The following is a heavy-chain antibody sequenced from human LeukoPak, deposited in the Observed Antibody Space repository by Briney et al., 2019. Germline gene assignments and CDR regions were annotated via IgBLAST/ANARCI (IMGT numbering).Heavy chain of an antibody. D-gene: IGHD3-9*01. Sequence: GGSLRLSCAASGFTFSSYWMSWVRQAPGKGLEWVANIKQDGSEKYYVDSVKGRFTISRDNAKNLLYLQMNSLRAEDTAVYYCARDLGDDYDILTGYYDYWGQGTLVTVSS. CDR1: GFTFSSYW. V-gene: IGHV3-7*01. J-gene: IGHJ4*02. CDR3: ARDLGDDYDILTGYYDY. CDR2: IKQDGSEK.